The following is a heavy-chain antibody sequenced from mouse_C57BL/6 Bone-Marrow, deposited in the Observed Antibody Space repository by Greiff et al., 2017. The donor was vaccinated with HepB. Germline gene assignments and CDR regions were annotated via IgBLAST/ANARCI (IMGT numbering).Heavy chain of an antibody. CDR1: GFTFSDYY. CDR2: INYDGSST. CDR3: ARDRYDYDGGDWYFDV. Sequence: EVQLVESEGGLVQPGSSMKLSCTASGFTFSDYYMAWVRQVPEKGLEWVANINYDGSSTYYLDSLKSRFIISRDNAKNILYLQMSSLKSEDTATYYCARDRYDYDGGDWYFDVWGTGTTVTVSS. J-gene: IGHJ1*03. V-gene: IGHV5-16*01. D-gene: IGHD2-4*01.